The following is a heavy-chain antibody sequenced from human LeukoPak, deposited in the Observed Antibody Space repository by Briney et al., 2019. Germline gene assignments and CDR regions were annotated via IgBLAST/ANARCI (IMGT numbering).Heavy chain of an antibody. CDR2: MNPNSGNT. D-gene: IGHD6-13*01. Sequence: ASVKVSCKASGYTFTSYDINWVRQATGQGLEWMGWMNPNSGNTGYAQKFQGRVTMTRNTSISTAYMELSSLRSEDTAVYYCARGPSSSWYARYYFDYWGQGTLVTVSS. CDR3: ARGPSSSWYARYYFDY. J-gene: IGHJ4*02. CDR1: GYTFTSYD. V-gene: IGHV1-8*01.